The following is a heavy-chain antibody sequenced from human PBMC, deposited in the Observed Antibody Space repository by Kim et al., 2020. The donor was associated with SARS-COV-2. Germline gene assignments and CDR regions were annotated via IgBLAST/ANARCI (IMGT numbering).Heavy chain of an antibody. D-gene: IGHD6-19*01. CDR3: ANDYSSGWRPYWYFDL. Sequence: GGSLRLSCAASGFTFDDYAMHWVRQAPGKGLEWVSGISWNSGSIGYADSVKGRFTISRDNAKNSLYLQMNSLRAEDTALYYCANDYSSGWRPYWYFDLWGRGTLVTVSS. V-gene: IGHV3-9*01. J-gene: IGHJ2*01. CDR2: ISWNSGSI. CDR1: GFTFDDYA.